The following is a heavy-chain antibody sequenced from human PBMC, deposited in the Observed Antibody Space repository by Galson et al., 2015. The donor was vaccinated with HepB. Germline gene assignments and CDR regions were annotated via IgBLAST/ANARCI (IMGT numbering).Heavy chain of an antibody. CDR1: GFTFSSYG. CDR2: ISSSGNYI. CDR3: ARDQYSGNYLTSGADYDS. D-gene: IGHD1-26*01. J-gene: IGHJ5*01. V-gene: IGHV3-21*01. Sequence: SLRLSCAGSGFTFSSYGMNWVRQAPGKGLEWVSSISSSGNYIYYLDSVKGRFTISRDNTQHTLYLQMDTLGAEDTAVYYCARDQYSGNYLTSGADYDSWGLGTLVTVSS.